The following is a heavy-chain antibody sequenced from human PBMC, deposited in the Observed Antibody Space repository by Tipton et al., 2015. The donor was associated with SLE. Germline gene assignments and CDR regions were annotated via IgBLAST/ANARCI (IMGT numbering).Heavy chain of an antibody. D-gene: IGHD3-16*01. Sequence: TLSLTCAVFGGSIRSGSYYWSWIRQPAGKGLEWIGRIYTTGISNYNPSLKSRVTISVDMSKNQFSLKLSSVTAADTAVYYCARGIMGDHDYWGQGTLVTVSS. J-gene: IGHJ4*02. CDR1: GGSIRSGSYY. V-gene: IGHV4-61*02. CDR3: ARGIMGDHDY. CDR2: IYTTGIS.